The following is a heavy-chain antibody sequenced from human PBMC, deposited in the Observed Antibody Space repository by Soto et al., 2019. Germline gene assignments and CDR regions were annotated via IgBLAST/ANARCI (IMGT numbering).Heavy chain of an antibody. V-gene: IGHV3-23*01. CDR3: AKDSLYSGYDGDAFDI. CDR1: GFTFSSYA. D-gene: IGHD5-12*01. Sequence: GGSLRLSCAASGFTFSSYAMSWVRQAPGKGLEWVSAISGSGGSTYYADSVKGRFTISRDNSKNTLYLQMNSLRAEDTAVYYCAKDSLYSGYDGDAFDIWGQGTMVTVSS. J-gene: IGHJ3*02. CDR2: ISGSGGST.